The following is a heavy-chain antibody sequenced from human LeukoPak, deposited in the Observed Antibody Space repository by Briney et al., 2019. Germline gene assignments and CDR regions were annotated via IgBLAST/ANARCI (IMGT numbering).Heavy chain of an antibody. CDR2: IKTDGSEA. D-gene: IGHD2-8*01. J-gene: IGHJ4*02. V-gene: IGHV3-74*01. Sequence: GGSLRLSCAASGFTFSNYWMHWFRQAPGKGLVWVSRIKTDGSEAGYADSVKGRFTISRDNAKNTPYLQMNSLRAEDTAVYYCSKALADNGDHWGQGTLVTVSS. CDR3: SKALADNGDH. CDR1: GFTFSNYW.